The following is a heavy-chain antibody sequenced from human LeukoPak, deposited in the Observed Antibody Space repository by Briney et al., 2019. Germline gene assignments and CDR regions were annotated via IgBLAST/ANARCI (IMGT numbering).Heavy chain of an antibody. CDR1: GFTFSSYS. CDR3: ARELSVGWELLQRDLGYFDY. CDR2: ISSSSSYI. Sequence: PGGSLRLSCAASGFTFSSYSMNWVRQAPGKGLEWVSSISSSSSYIYYADSVKGRFTISRGNAKNSLYLQMNSLRAEDTAVYYCARELSVGWELLQRDLGYFDYWGQGTLVTVSS. V-gene: IGHV3-21*01. D-gene: IGHD1-26*01. J-gene: IGHJ4*02.